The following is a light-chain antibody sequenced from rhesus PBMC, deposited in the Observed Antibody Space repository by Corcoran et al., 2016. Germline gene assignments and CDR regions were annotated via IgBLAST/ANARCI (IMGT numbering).Light chain of an antibody. J-gene: IGKJ2*01. Sequence: DIQLSQSPSSRSASVGDRVTITCRASQGINSYFNWYQQKPGKAPKLLIYYANSLPSGGPSRFSGNGSGTEFTLNNSSLQPEDFATYYCQQGNSNPYSLGQGTKVEIK. CDR1: QGINSY. V-gene: IGKV1-32*02. CDR2: YAN. CDR3: QQGNSNPYS.